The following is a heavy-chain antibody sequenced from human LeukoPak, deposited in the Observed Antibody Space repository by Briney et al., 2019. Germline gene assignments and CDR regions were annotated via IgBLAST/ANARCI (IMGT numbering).Heavy chain of an antibody. CDR1: GYTFTSYD. CDR2: MNPNSGNT. Sequence: ASVKVSCKASGYTFTSYDINWVRQATGQGLEWMGWMNPNSGNTGYAQKFQGRVTMTRNTSISTAYMELSSLRSEDTAVYYCARDGSSWYERGFDPWGQGTLVTVSS. CDR3: ARDGSSWYERGFDP. V-gene: IGHV1-8*01. J-gene: IGHJ5*02. D-gene: IGHD6-13*01.